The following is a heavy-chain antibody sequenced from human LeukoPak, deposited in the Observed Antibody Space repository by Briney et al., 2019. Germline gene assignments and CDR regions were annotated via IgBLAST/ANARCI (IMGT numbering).Heavy chain of an antibody. CDR3: AKGPTYYYDSSGYFDY. V-gene: IGHV3-23*01. CDR2: ISGSGGST. J-gene: IGHJ4*02. Sequence: GGSLRLSCAASGFTFSSYAMSWVRQAPGKGLEWVSAISGSGGSTYYADSVKGRFTISRDNSKNTLYLQMNSLRAEDTAVYYCAKGPTYYYDSSGYFDYWGQGTLVTVSS. D-gene: IGHD3-22*01. CDR1: GFTFSSYA.